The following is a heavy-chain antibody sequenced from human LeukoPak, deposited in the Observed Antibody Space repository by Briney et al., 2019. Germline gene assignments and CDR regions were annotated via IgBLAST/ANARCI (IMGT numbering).Heavy chain of an antibody. D-gene: IGHD1-14*01. V-gene: IGHV1-2*02. CDR2: INPNSGGT. CDR3: ARGGRPPQHTTPGYYYYMDV. J-gene: IGHJ6*03. Sequence: ASVKVSCKASGYTFTGYYMHWVRQAPGQGLEGMGWINPNSGGTNYAQKFQGRVTMTRDTSISTAYMELSRLRSDDTAVYYCARGGRPPQHTTPGYYYYMDVWGKGTTVTVSS. CDR1: GYTFTGYY.